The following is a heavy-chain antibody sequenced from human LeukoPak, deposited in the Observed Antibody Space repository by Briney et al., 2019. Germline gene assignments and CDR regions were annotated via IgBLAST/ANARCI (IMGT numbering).Heavy chain of an antibody. J-gene: IGHJ3*02. V-gene: IGHV4-4*02. Sequence: SETLSLTCAVSGGSVSSTNWWNWVRQPPGKGLEWIGEIYHSGSTNYNPSLKSRVTISVDTSKNQFSLKLSSVTAADTAVYYCARDQVTSAFDIWGQGTMVTVSS. CDR1: GGSVSSTNW. D-gene: IGHD5-18*01. CDR3: ARDQVTSAFDI. CDR2: IYHSGST.